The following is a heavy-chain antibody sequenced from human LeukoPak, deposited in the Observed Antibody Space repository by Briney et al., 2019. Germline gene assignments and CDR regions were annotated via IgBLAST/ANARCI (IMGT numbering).Heavy chain of an antibody. CDR2: INHSGST. CDR3: ARGRFWSLVQGVIPTLFDY. V-gene: IGHV4-34*01. CDR1: GGSFSGYY. D-gene: IGHD3-10*01. Sequence: SETLSLTCAVYGGSFSGYYWSWIRQPPGKGLEWIGEINHSGSTNYNPSLKSRVTISVDTSKNQFSLNLSSVTAADTAVYYCARGRFWSLVQGVIPTLFDYWGQGTLVTVSS. J-gene: IGHJ4*02.